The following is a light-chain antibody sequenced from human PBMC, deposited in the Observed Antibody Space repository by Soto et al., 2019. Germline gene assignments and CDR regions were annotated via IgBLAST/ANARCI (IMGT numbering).Light chain of an antibody. CDR3: QQYGSSPST. J-gene: IGKJ2*02. Sequence: EIVLTQSPGTLSLSPGERATLSCRASQSVSSNLLAWYQQKPGQAPRLFIFGASSRATGIPDRFSGSGSGTDFTLTISRLEPEEFAVYYCQQYGSSPSTFGQGTMLEIK. CDR2: GAS. CDR1: QSVSSNL. V-gene: IGKV3-20*01.